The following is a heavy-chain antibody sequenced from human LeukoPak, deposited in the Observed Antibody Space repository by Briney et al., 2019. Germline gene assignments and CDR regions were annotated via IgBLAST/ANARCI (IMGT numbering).Heavy chain of an antibody. J-gene: IGHJ6*03. CDR1: GYTFTSYY. D-gene: IGHD3-10*01. CDR3: ARAVGSGSFQTYYYYMDV. V-gene: IGHV1-46*01. CDR2: INLSVGST. Sequence: ASVKVSCKASGYTFTSYYMHWVRQAPGQGLEWMGIINLSVGSTSYAQKFQGRVTMTRDTSTSTVYMDLSSLRSEDTAVYYCARAVGSGSFQTYYYYMDVWGKGTTVTISS.